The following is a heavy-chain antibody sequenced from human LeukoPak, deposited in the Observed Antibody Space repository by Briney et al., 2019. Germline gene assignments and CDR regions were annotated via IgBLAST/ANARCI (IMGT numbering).Heavy chain of an antibody. CDR3: AREGSGRIWYFDL. V-gene: IGHV4-39*07. J-gene: IGHJ2*01. CDR2: IYYSGST. CDR1: GGSISSSSYY. Sequence: SETLSLTCTVSGGSISSSSYYWGWIRQPPGTGLEWIGSIYYSGSTYYNPSLKSRVTISVDTSKNQFSLKLSSVTAADTAVYYCAREGSGRIWYFDLWGRGTLVTVSS. D-gene: IGHD2-15*01.